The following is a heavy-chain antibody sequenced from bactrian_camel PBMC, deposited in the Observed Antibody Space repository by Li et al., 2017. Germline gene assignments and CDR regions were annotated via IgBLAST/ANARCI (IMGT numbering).Heavy chain of an antibody. J-gene: IGHJ4*01. CDR1: GNNVDMYC. D-gene: IGHD5*01. CDR3: ARKRRFGSCIDDMTAGDY. V-gene: IGHV3S53*01. Sequence: QLVESGGGSVQAGESLRLSCTASGNNVDMYCLGWYRQATGEERERVATIDSVDFTTYGDAVRGRFTISKDNDKTVYLEMNNLQPEDTAMYYCARKRRFGSCIDDMTAGDYWGQGTQVTVS. CDR2: IDSVDFT.